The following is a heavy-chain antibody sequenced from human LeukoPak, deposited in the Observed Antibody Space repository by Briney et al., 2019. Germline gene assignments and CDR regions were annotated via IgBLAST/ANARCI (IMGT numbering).Heavy chain of an antibody. CDR1: GYTFTSYD. CDR3: ARGRTTMVVDY. D-gene: IGHD3-10*01. J-gene: IGHJ4*02. V-gene: IGHV1-8*03. CDR2: MNPNSGNT. Sequence: ASVKVSCKASGYTFTSYDINWVRQATGQGLEWMGWMNPNSGNTGYAQKFQGRVTITRNTSISTAYMELRSLRSDDTAVYYCARGRTTMVVDYWGQGTLVTVSS.